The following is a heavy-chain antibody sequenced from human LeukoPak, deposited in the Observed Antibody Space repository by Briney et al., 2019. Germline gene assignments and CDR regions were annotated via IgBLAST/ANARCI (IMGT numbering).Heavy chain of an antibody. CDR3: ARAYSGSYGTFEY. CDR2: IYYSGST. J-gene: IGHJ4*02. V-gene: IGHV4-39*01. D-gene: IGHD1-26*01. CDR1: GGSISSSIYY. Sequence: SETLSLTCTVSGGSISSSIYYWGWIRQPPGKGLEWIGSIYYSGSTYYNPSLKSRVTISVDTSKNQFSLKLSSVTAADTAVYYCARAYSGSYGTFEYRGQGTLVTVSS.